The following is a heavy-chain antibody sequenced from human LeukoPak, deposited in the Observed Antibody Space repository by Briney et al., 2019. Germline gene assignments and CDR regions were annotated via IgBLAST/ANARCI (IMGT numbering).Heavy chain of an antibody. D-gene: IGHD6-6*01. J-gene: IGHJ4*02. CDR1: GGSISSYY. V-gene: IGHV4-59*01. CDR3: AREDKYWQLVRDPRSHFDY. Sequence: SETLSLTCTVSGGSISSYYWSWIRQPPGKGLEWIGYIYYSGSTYYNPSLKSRVTISVDTSKNQFSLKLSSVTAADTAVYYCAREDKYWQLVRDPRSHFDYWGQGTLVTVSS. CDR2: IYYSGST.